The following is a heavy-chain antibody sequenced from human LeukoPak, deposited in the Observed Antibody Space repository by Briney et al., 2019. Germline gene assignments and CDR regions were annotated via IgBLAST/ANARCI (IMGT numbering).Heavy chain of an antibody. D-gene: IGHD3-3*01. CDR1: GYTFTGYY. CDR2: ISPNSGGT. J-gene: IGHJ3*02. V-gene: IGHV1-2*02. Sequence: ASVKVSCKASGYTFTGYYMHWVRQAPGQGLEWMGWISPNSGGTNYAQKFQGRVTMTRDTSISTAYMELSRLRSDDTAVYYCARIGAYDLWSGYWQNAFDIWGQGTMVTVSS. CDR3: ARIGAYDLWSGYWQNAFDI.